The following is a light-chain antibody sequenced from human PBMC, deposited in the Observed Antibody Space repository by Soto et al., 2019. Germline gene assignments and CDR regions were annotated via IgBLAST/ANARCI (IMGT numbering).Light chain of an antibody. V-gene: IGKV3D-15*01. Sequence: TRSPASLSTSPRPTAPPPARPSSSVAGNLAWYQQKPGQAPRLLIYGVSTRATGIPARFSGSGSETDFSLTISSLQIEDFAVYYCQQYNNWPAWTFGQGTKVDIK. CDR3: QQYNNWPAWT. CDR1: SSVAGN. CDR2: GVS. J-gene: IGKJ1*01.